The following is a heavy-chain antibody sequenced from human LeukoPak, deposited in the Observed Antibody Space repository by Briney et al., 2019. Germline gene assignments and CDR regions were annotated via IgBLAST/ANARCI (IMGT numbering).Heavy chain of an antibody. CDR1: VFTFPDYG. V-gene: IGHV3-20*04. Sequence: GGSLRLSCAASVFTFPDYGMTSVRLAPGKGLEWVSGIGFNGGTTHYADSVKGRFTISRDNAKNSLYLQINTLRPEDTALYYLARLFNCYGSESYYPFDCWGQGALVTVSS. CDR3: ARLFNCYGSESYYPFDC. J-gene: IGHJ4*02. CDR2: IGFNGGTT. D-gene: IGHD3-10*01.